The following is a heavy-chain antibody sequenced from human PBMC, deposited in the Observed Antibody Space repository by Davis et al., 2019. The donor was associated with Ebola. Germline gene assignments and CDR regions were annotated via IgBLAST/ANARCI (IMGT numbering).Heavy chain of an antibody. J-gene: IGHJ5*02. CDR1: GFTFSDHA. V-gene: IGHV3-7*01. Sequence: GESLKISCSASGFTFSDHAMTWVRQALGRGLEWVANIKQDGSEKYYVDSVKGRFTITRAKTKNELYLQMNNLRAEDTAIYYWAGGWRYPGAWGQGTLGTVSS. D-gene: IGHD2-2*02. CDR3: AGGWRYPGA. CDR2: IKQDGSEK.